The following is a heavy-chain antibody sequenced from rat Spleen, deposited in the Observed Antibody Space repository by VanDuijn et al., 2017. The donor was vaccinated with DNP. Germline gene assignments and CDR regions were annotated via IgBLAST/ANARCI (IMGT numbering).Heavy chain of an antibody. CDR3: TTGGPYWYFDF. V-gene: IGHV5-7*01. CDR1: GFTFSNYD. Sequence: EVQLVESGGGLVQPGRSMKLSCAASGFTFSNYDMAWVRQAPKKGLEWVATISYDGSSTYYLDSVKGRFTISRDNAKSTLYLQMDSLRSEDTATYYCTTGGPYWYFDFWGPGTMVTVSS. D-gene: IGHD1-11*01. CDR2: ISYDGSST. J-gene: IGHJ1*01.